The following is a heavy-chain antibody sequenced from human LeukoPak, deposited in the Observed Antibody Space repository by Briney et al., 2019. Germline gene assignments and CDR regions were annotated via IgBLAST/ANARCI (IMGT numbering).Heavy chain of an antibody. CDR3: AASPYCTNGVCQAEYYYYMDV. D-gene: IGHD2-8*01. CDR2: IVVGSGNT. V-gene: IGHV1-58*02. Sequence: SVKVSCKASGFTFTSSAMQWVRQARGQRLEWIGWIVVGSGNTNYAQKFQERVTITRDMSTSTAYMELSSLRSEGTAVYYCAASPYCTNGVCQAEYYYYMDVWGKGTTVTVSS. J-gene: IGHJ6*03. CDR1: GFTFTSSA.